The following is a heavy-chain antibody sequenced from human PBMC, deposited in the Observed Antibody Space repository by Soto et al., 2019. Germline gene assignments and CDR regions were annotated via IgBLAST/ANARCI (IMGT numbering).Heavy chain of an antibody. V-gene: IGHV1-58*01. J-gene: IGHJ6*02. CDR1: GFTFTSSA. Sequence: QMQLVQSGPEVKKPGTSVKVSCKASGFTFTSSAVQWVRQARGQRLEWIGWIVVGSGNTNYAQKFQERVTITRDMATSTAYRELSSLRSEDTAVYYSAAAPYYDIFPYYYGMDVWGQGTTVTVSS. CDR3: AAAPYYDIFPYYYGMDV. CDR2: IVVGSGNT. D-gene: IGHD3-9*01.